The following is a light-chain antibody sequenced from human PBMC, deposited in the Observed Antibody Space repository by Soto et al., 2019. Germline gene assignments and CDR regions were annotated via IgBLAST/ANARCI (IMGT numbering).Light chain of an antibody. CDR2: DAS. CDR1: QSVSSY. J-gene: IGKJ4*01. CDR3: QQRSNWPST. Sequence: EIVLTQSPATLSLSPGDRATLSCRASQSVSSYLAWYQQKPGQAPRLLIYDASNRATGIPARFSGSGSGTGFTLTITTLEPEDFAVYYCQQRSNWPSTFGGGNKVEIK. V-gene: IGKV3-11*01.